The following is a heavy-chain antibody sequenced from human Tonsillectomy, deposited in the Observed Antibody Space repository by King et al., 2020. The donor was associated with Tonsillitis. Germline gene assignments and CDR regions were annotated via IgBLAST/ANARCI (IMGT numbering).Heavy chain of an antibody. J-gene: IGHJ4*02. V-gene: IGHV5-51*01. CDR2: IYPGDSGT. CDR1: GYSFTSYW. CDR3: ARQVDYYSYSCGYQPPDY. D-gene: IGHD3-22*01. Sequence: QLVQSGAEVKKPGESLKISCKGSGYSFTSYWIGWVRQMPGKGLEWVGIIYPGDSGTRYSPSCRGQVTISADKSISTAYLQLSSLTASDTALYYCARQVDYYSYSCGYQPPDYWGQGTLVTVSS.